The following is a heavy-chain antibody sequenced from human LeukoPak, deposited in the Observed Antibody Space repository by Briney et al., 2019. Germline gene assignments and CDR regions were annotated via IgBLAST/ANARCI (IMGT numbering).Heavy chain of an antibody. CDR1: GGSISSYY. D-gene: IGHD2-2*01. V-gene: IGHV4-4*07. CDR3: ARDLPSGEYQLPGDAFDI. Sequence: SETLSLTCTVSGGSISSYYWSWIRQPAGKGLEWIGCIYTSGSTNYNPSLKSRVTMSVDTSKNQFSLKLSSVTAADTAVYYCARDLPSGEYQLPGDAFDIWGQGTMVTVSS. J-gene: IGHJ3*02. CDR2: IYTSGST.